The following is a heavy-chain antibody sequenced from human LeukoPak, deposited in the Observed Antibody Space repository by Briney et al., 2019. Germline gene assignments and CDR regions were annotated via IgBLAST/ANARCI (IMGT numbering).Heavy chain of an antibody. V-gene: IGHV1-46*01. Sequence: ASVKVSCKVSGYTLTELSMHWVRQAPGQGLEWMGMINPSGGSTTYAQKFQGRVTMTRDTSTSTVYMELSSLRSEDTAVYYCARGGLGPRENFDYWGQGTLVTVSS. CDR2: INPSGGST. D-gene: IGHD6-19*01. J-gene: IGHJ4*02. CDR1: GYTLTELS. CDR3: ARGGLGPRENFDY.